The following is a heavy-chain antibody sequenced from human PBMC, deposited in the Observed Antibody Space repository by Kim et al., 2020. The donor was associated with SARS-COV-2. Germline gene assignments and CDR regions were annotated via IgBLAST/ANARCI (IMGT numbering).Heavy chain of an antibody. CDR1: GFTFSSYW. D-gene: IGHD3-3*01. J-gene: IGHJ6*02. V-gene: IGHV3-7*01. CDR2: IKQDGSEK. Sequence: GGSLRLSCAASGFTFSSYWMSWVRQAPGKGLEWVANIKQDGSEKYYVDSVKGRFTISRDNAKNSLYLQMNSLRAEDTAVYYCARDPDYDFWSGSYYGMDGWGQGTTVTVSS. CDR3: ARDPDYDFWSGSYYGMDG.